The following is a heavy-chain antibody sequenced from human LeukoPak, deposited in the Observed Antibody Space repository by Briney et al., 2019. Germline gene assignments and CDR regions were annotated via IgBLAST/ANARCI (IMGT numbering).Heavy chain of an antibody. Sequence: SETLSLTCTVSGGSISSYYWSWMRQPPGKGLEWIGYIYYSGSTKYNPSLKNRVTISVDTSKNQFSLKQSSVTTADTAVYFCARSHSTSSIHYGLDVWGQGTSVTVSS. CDR1: GGSISSYY. CDR2: IYYSGST. J-gene: IGHJ6*02. D-gene: IGHD6-6*01. CDR3: ARSHSTSSIHYGLDV. V-gene: IGHV4-59*01.